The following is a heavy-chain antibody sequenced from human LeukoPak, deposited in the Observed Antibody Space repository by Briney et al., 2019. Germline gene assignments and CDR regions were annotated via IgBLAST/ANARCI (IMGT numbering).Heavy chain of an antibody. CDR1: GYTFTGYY. D-gene: IGHD5-24*01. CDR2: INPNSGGT. J-gene: IGHJ6*03. V-gene: IGHV1-2*02. Sequence: ASVKVSCKASGYTFTGYYMHWVRQAPGQGLEWMGWINPNSGGTNYAQKFQGRVTMTRDTSISTAYMELSRLRSDDTAVYYCARGQRRWLPYYYMDVWGKGTTVTVSS. CDR3: ARGQRRWLPYYYMDV.